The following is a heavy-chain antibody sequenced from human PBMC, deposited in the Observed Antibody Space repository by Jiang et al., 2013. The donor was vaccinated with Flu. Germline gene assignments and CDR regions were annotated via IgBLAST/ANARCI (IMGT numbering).Heavy chain of an antibody. Sequence: LLKPSETLSLTCTVSGGSISSSSYYWGWIRQPPGKGLEWIGSIYYSGSTYYNPSLKSRVTISVDTSKNQFSLKLSSVTAADTAVYYCARHIGAESGSLFSFDYWGQGTLVTVSS. D-gene: IGHD1-26*01. V-gene: IGHV4-39*01. CDR1: GGSISSSSYY. CDR2: IYYSGST. J-gene: IGHJ4*02. CDR3: ARHIGAESGSLFSFDY.